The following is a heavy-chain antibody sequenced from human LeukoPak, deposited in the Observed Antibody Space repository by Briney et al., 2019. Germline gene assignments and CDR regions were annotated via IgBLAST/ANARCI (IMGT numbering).Heavy chain of an antibody. CDR1: GDAVYY. Sequence: SETLSLTCTVSGDAVYYWNWIRQPAGKGLEWIGRIYNNESTWSNPSLKSRVSMSIDTSKNQFSLKLSSVTAADTAVYYCARSNIQYCSGGSCYNNWFDPWGQGTLVTVSS. V-gene: IGHV4-4*07. D-gene: IGHD2-15*01. J-gene: IGHJ5*02. CDR3: ARSNIQYCSGGSCYNNWFDP. CDR2: IYNNEST.